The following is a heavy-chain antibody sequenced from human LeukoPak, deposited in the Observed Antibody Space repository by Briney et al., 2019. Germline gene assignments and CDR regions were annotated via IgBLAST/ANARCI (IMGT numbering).Heavy chain of an antibody. Sequence: GESLRLSCAASGFTFSSYEMNWVRQAPGKGLEWVSYIRSSGTNIYYADSVKGRFTISRDNAKNSLYLQMNSLRAEDTAVYYCARRHIVGVTAEHGMDVWGQGTTVTVSS. CDR3: ARRHIVGVTAEHGMDV. J-gene: IGHJ6*02. D-gene: IGHD2-21*02. CDR2: IRSSGTNI. CDR1: GFTFSSYE. V-gene: IGHV3-48*03.